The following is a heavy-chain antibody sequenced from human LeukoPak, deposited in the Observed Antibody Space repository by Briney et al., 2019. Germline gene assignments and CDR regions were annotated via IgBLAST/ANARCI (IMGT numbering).Heavy chain of an antibody. Sequence: ASVKVSCKASGYTFTGYYMHWVRQAPGQGLEWMGWINPNSGGTNYAQKFQGRVTMTRDTSISTAYMELSRLRSDDTAVYYCARAYGDYVEGYYFDYWGQGTLVTVSS. CDR3: ARAYGDYVEGYYFDY. V-gene: IGHV1-2*02. D-gene: IGHD4-17*01. J-gene: IGHJ4*02. CDR2: INPNSGGT. CDR1: GYTFTGYY.